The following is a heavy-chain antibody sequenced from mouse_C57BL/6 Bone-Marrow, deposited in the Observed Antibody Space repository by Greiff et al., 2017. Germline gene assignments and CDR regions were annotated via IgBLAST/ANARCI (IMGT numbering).Heavy chain of an antibody. V-gene: IGHV1-81*01. D-gene: IGHD2-4*01. CDR3: ATDYYDYGFDY. Sequence: VVESGAELARPGASVKLSCKASGYTFTSYGISWVKQRTGQGLEWIGEIYPRSGNTYYNEKFKGKATLTADKSSSTAYMELRSLTSEDSAVYFCATDYYDYGFDYWGQGTTLTVSS. CDR2: IYPRSGNT. CDR1: GYTFTSYG. J-gene: IGHJ2*01.